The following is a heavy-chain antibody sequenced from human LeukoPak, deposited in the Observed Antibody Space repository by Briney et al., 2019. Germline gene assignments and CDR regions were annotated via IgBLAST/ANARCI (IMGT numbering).Heavy chain of an antibody. CDR1: GSTFSSNA. Sequence: GGSLRLSCAASGSTFSSNAMSWVRQAPGKGLEWVSGISGSGGSTYYADSVKGRFTISRDNSKNTLYLQVNSLRAEDTAVYYCAKGYRTAVADLYYFDYWGQGTLVTVSS. CDR3: AKGYRTAVADLYYFDY. V-gene: IGHV3-23*01. CDR2: ISGSGGST. J-gene: IGHJ4*02. D-gene: IGHD6-19*01.